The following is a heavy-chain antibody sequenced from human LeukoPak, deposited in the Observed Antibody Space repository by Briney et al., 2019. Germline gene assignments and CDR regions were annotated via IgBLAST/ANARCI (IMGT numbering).Heavy chain of an antibody. CDR1: GYSFTSYW. V-gene: IGHV5-51*01. CDR3: ARHPIAGGDAYNWFDP. J-gene: IGHJ5*02. D-gene: IGHD6-13*01. CDR2: IYPGDSNT. Sequence: GESLKISCQVSGYSFTSYWIAWVRQMPGKGLEWMGIIYPGDSNTRYSPSFQGQVTISVDTSINTAYLQWISLKASDTAIYYCARHPIAGGDAYNWFDPWGQGTLVTVSS.